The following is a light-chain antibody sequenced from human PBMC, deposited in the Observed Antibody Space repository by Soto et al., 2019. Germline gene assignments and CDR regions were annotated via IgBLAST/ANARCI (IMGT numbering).Light chain of an antibody. J-gene: IGLJ2*01. Sequence: QSALTQPASVSGSPGQSITISCTGTSSDVGGYNYVSWYQQHPGKAPKLMIYDVSNRPSGVSNRLSGYKSGNTASLTISGRQAEDEADYYCSSYTSSSTPYVVFGGGTKLTVL. CDR3: SSYTSSSTPYVV. CDR2: DVS. CDR1: SSDVGGYNY. V-gene: IGLV2-14*01.